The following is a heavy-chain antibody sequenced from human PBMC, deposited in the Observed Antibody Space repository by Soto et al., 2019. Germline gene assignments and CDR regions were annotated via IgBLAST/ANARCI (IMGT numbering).Heavy chain of an antibody. V-gene: IGHV4-30-4*01. J-gene: IGHJ6*02. CDR1: GGSISSGDYY. Sequence: QVQLQESGPGLVKPSQTLSLTCTVSGGSISSGDYYWSWIRQPPGKGLEWIGYIYYSGSTYYNPSLNSRVTISVDTSKNQVSLKLSSVTAADMAVYYCAREEYSSSGYYYGMDVWGQGTTVTVSS. CDR2: IYYSGST. D-gene: IGHD6-6*01. CDR3: AREEYSSSGYYYGMDV.